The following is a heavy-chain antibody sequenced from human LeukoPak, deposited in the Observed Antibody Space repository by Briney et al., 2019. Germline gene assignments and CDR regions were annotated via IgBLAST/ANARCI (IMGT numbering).Heavy chain of an antibody. V-gene: IGHV3-7*01. CDR1: GSTFSSYW. J-gene: IGHJ4*03. D-gene: IGHD2-15*01. CDR3: ARSIVVVVAATRYFDY. CDR2: IKQDGSNK. Sequence: GGSLRLSCAASGSTFSSYWMSWFRQAPGKGLVWVANIKQDGSNKYYVDSVKSRFTISRDNAKNSLYLQMNSLRAEDTAVYYCARSIVVVVAATRYFDYWGQGTLVTVSS.